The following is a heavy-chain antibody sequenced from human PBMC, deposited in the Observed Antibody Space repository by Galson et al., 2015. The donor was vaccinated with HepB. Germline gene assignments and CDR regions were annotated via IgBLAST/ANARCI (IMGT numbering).Heavy chain of an antibody. CDR3: TTDLNWSSS. Sequence: SLRLSCAASGFSFSTNWMTWVRQPPGKGLEWVASIDPNGSEKHCVDSVKGRFAISRDNARNSLYLQMSGLRAEDTAVYYCTTDLNWSSSWGQGTLVTVSS. CDR1: GFSFSTNW. V-gene: IGHV3-7*03. J-gene: IGHJ5*02. D-gene: IGHD3/OR15-3a*01. CDR2: IDPNGSEK.